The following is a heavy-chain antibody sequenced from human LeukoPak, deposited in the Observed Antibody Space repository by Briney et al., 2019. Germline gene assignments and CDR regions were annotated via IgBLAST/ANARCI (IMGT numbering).Heavy chain of an antibody. D-gene: IGHD2-2*01. Sequence: TGVSLRLSCAASGFTFTSYGMHWVRQAPGKGLEWVAFIRYDGSNKYYADSVKGRFTISRDNTLYLQMNSLRAEDTAVYYCAKDHCSSTSCFYFDYWGQGTLVTVSS. CDR1: GFTFTSYG. V-gene: IGHV3-30*02. CDR2: IRYDGSNK. CDR3: AKDHCSSTSCFYFDY. J-gene: IGHJ4*02.